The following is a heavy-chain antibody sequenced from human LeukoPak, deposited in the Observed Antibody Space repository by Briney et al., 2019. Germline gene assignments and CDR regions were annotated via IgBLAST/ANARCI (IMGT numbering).Heavy chain of an antibody. J-gene: IGHJ4*02. D-gene: IGHD3-3*01. Sequence: SGGSLRLSCAASEFTFSSYNMNWVRQAPGKGLEWVSSISSSSKYIYYADSVKGRFTISRDNAKNSLYLQMNSLRAEDTAVYYCAREPFWSGYYSNLHFDYWGQGTLVTVSS. V-gene: IGHV3-21*01. CDR1: EFTFSSYN. CDR3: AREPFWSGYYSNLHFDY. CDR2: ISSSSKYI.